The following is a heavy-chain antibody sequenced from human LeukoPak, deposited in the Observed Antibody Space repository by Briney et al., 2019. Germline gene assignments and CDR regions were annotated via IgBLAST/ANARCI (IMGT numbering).Heavy chain of an antibody. CDR2: ISGSGSGSST. D-gene: IGHD3-22*01. Sequence: GGSLRLSCAASGFTFSSSAMSWVRQAPGKGLEWVSTISGSGSGSSTYYADSVKGRFTISRDNSKNTLYLQMNSLRAEDTAVYYCARDSSYYDSSGYQYYFDYWGQGTLVTVSS. J-gene: IGHJ4*02. V-gene: IGHV3-23*01. CDR1: GFTFSSSA. CDR3: ARDSSYYDSSGYQYYFDY.